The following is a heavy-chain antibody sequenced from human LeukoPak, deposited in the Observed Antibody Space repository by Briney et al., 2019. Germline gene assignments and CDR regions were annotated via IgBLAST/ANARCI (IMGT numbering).Heavy chain of an antibody. D-gene: IGHD1-1*01. CDR1: GFTFSSYA. CDR2: TRFDDSYK. V-gene: IGHV3-30*02. Sequence: PGGSLRLSCAASGFTFSSYAMHWVRQAPGKGPEWVAFTRFDDSYKAYGDSVKGRFTISRDNSKNTLYLQMDSLRSDDTAVYYCAKSSAGITWFDPWGQGTLVTVSS. CDR3: AKSSAGITWFDP. J-gene: IGHJ5*02.